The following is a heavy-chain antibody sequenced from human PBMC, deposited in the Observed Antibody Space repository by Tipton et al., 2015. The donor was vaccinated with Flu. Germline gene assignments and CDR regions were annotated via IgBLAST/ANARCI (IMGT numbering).Heavy chain of an antibody. J-gene: IGHJ4*02. CDR2: IYTSGST. CDR3: ARPKRSSSWPQPLDY. V-gene: IGHV4-4*07. D-gene: IGHD6-13*01. Sequence: TLSLTCTVSGGSISSYYWSWIRQPAGKGLEWIGRIYTSGSTNYNPSLKSRVTISVDTSKNQFSLKLSSVAAADTAVYYCARPKRSSSWPQPLDYWGQGTLVTVSS. CDR1: GGSISSYY.